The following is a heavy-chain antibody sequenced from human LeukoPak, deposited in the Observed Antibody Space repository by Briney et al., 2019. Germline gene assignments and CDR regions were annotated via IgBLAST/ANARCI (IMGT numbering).Heavy chain of an antibody. Sequence: GGSLRLSCAASGFTFSSYEMNWVRQAPGKGLEWVSSISSSSSYIYYADSLKGRFTISRDNAKNSLYLQMNSLRAEDTAVYYCARGRYDSSGSYSLFDYWGQGTLVTVSS. CDR2: ISSSSSYI. V-gene: IGHV3-21*01. CDR3: ARGRYDSSGSYSLFDY. J-gene: IGHJ4*02. CDR1: GFTFSSYE. D-gene: IGHD3-22*01.